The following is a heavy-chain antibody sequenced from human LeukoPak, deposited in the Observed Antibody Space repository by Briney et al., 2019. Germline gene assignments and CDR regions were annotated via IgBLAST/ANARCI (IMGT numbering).Heavy chain of an antibody. CDR3: ARGTGNYYYMDV. CDR2: INPNSGVT. Sequence: ASVKVSCKVSGYIFTTYYLHWVRQAPGQGLEWMGWINPNSGVTSYAQKFQDRATMTRDTSIRTGYMELRRLRSDDTAVYYCARGTGNYYYMDVWGKGTTVTVSS. V-gene: IGHV1-2*02. J-gene: IGHJ6*03. CDR1: GYIFTTYY.